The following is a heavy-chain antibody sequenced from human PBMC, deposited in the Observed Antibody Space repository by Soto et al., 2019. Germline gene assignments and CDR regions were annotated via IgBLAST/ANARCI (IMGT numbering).Heavy chain of an antibody. V-gene: IGHV3-23*01. Sequence: GGSLRLSCAASGFTFSSYAMSWFRQAPGKGLEWVSAISGSGGSTYYADSVKGRFTISRDNSKNTLYLQMNSLRAEDTAVYYCAKVCRPWNRNWFDPWGQGTLVTVSS. CDR2: ISGSGGST. D-gene: IGHD1-1*01. CDR3: AKVCRPWNRNWFDP. J-gene: IGHJ5*02. CDR1: GFTFSSYA.